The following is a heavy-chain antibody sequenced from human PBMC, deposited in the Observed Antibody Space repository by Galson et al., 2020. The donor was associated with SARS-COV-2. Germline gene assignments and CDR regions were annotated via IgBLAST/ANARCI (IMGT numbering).Heavy chain of an antibody. V-gene: IGHV3-23*01. D-gene: IGHD5-18*01. CDR1: GFTFSSYA. CDR2: ISGSGGST. Sequence: GGSLRLSCAASGFTFSSYAMSWVRQAPGKGLEWVSAISGSGGSTYYADSVKGRFTISRDNSKNTLYLQMNSLRAEDTAVYYCAKGWLVQLWLLGNWFDPWGQGTLVTVSS. J-gene: IGHJ5*02. CDR3: AKGWLVQLWLLGNWFDP.